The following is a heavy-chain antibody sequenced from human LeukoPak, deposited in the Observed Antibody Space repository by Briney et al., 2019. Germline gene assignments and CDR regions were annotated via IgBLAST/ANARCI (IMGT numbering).Heavy chain of an antibody. CDR1: GGSFSGYS. J-gene: IGHJ5*02. CDR2: INHSGST. Sequence: SETLSLTCAVYGGSFSGYSWTWLRQPPGKGLEWIGQINHSGSTNYNPSLKSRVTISVDTSKNQFSLKLSSVTAADTAVYYCARDFGTTGTTDHPPWGQGTLVTVSS. CDR3: ARDFGTTGTTDHPP. V-gene: IGHV4-34*01. D-gene: IGHD1-1*01.